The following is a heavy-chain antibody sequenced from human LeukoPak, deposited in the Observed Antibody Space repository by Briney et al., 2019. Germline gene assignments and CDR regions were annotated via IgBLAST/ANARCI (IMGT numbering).Heavy chain of an antibody. Sequence: SETLSLTCTVSGGSISSYYWSWIRQPPGKGLEWIGYIYYSGSTNYNPSLKSRVTISVDTSKNQFPLKLSSVTAADTAVYYCARHGYGGFDYWGQGTLVTVSS. CDR1: GGSISSYY. V-gene: IGHV4-59*08. CDR3: ARHGYGGFDY. J-gene: IGHJ4*02. D-gene: IGHD5-12*01. CDR2: IYYSGST.